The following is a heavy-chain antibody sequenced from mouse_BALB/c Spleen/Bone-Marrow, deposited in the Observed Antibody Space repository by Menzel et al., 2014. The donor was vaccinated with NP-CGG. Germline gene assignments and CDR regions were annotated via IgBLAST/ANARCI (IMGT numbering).Heavy chain of an antibody. CDR1: DYTFTSYR. CDR3: TLAYFGQGDWFFDV. CDR2: IYPGNSDT. D-gene: IGHD2-10*01. J-gene: IGHJ1*01. V-gene: IGHV1-5*01. Sequence: VQLQQSGTVLARPGASVKMSCKASDYTFTSYRMHWLKQRPGQGLGWIGAIYPGNSDTSYNQKFKGKAELTAVTSTSTAYMDLSSLTNEDSAVYYCTLAYFGQGDWFFDVWGAGTTVTVSS.